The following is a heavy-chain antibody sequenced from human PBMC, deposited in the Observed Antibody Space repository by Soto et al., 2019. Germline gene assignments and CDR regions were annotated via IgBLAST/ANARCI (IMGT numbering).Heavy chain of an antibody. CDR1: GGSISGGVHS. Sequence: QVQLHESGPGLVKPSETLSLTCTVSGGSISGGVHSWRWIRQPPGKGLEWIGHIFYSGSTYYNPSIKSRLAISVDTSKNQFARRLSSVPAADTAVYYCARQIMPLTNDWYFDLWGRGTLVTVSS. D-gene: IGHD2-8*01. V-gene: IGHV4-30-4*01. J-gene: IGHJ2*01. CDR2: IFYSGST. CDR3: ARQIMPLTNDWYFDL.